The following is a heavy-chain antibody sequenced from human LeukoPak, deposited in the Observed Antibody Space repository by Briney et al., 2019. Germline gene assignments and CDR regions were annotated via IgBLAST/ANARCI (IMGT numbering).Heavy chain of an antibody. J-gene: IGHJ6*02. V-gene: IGHV3-21*01. CDR2: ISSSSRYI. CDR1: GFTFSSYS. Sequence: GGSLRLSCAASGFTFSSYSMNWVRQARGKGLEGVSSISSSSRYIYYADSVKGRFTISRDNAKNSLYLQMNSLRAEDTAVYYCARVYYYGSGSYHNYYYYGMDVWGQGTTVTVSS. D-gene: IGHD3-10*01. CDR3: ARVYYYGSGSYHNYYYYGMDV.